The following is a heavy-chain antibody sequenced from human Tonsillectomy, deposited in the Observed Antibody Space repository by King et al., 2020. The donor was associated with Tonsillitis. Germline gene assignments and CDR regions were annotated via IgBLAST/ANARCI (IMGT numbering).Heavy chain of an antibody. CDR1: GFTFSDYS. J-gene: IGHJ3*02. Sequence: VQLVESGGASVKPGGSLRVSCAASGFTFSDYSMSWIRQAPGKGLEWLAYISRHGITIYYADSVKGRFTISRDNADNSLYLQMNSLRAEDTAVYYCARGKYYYAFDMGGRGNILTVSS. CDR2: ISRHGITI. V-gene: IGHV3-11*01. D-gene: IGHD2/OR15-2a*01. CDR3: ARGKYYYAFDM.